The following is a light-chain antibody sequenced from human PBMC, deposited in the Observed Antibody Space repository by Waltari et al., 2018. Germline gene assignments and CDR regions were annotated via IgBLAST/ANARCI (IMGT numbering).Light chain of an antibody. Sequence: QSALTQPASVSGTPGQSITISCTGTSSDVGGYNSVSWYQQHPGIAPKLLMYDVTYRPSVVFKRFSGSKSGNTASLTIPGLQAEDEADYYCSSYTSTRTLVFGGGTKLTVL. CDR2: DVT. V-gene: IGLV2-14*03. CDR1: SSDVGGYNS. CDR3: SSYTSTRTLV. J-gene: IGLJ2*01.